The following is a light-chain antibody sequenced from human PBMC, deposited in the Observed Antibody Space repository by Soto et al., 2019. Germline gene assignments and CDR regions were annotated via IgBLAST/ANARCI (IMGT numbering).Light chain of an antibody. CDR1: SGHSSYI. J-gene: IGLJ2*01. V-gene: IGLV4-60*03. Sequence: QLVLTQSSSASASLGSSVKLTCTLSSGHSSYIIALHQQQPGKAPRYLMKLEGSGSYNKGSGVPDRFSGSSSGADRYLTISNLQSEDEADYYCETWDSKTQRVFGGGTKLTVL. CDR2: LEGSGSY. CDR3: ETWDSKTQRV.